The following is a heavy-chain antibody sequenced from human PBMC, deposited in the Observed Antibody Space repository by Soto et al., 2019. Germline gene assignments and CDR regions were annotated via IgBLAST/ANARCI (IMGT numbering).Heavy chain of an antibody. CDR3: ARNGRRARGTYDFWSGSPFDP. Sequence: SETLSLTCTVSGGSISSYYWSWIRQPPGKGLEWIGYIYYSGGTNYNPSLKSRVTISVDTSKNQFSLKLSSVTAADTAVYYCARNGRRARGTYDFWSGSPFDPWGQGTLVTVSS. D-gene: IGHD3-3*01. V-gene: IGHV4-59*01. J-gene: IGHJ5*02. CDR2: IYYSGGT. CDR1: GGSISSYY.